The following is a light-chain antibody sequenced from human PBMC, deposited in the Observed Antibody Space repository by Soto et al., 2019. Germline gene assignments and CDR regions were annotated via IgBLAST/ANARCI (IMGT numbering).Light chain of an antibody. CDR1: QSINNR. J-gene: IGKJ1*01. CDR3: QQYNTYPWT. CDR2: KAS. V-gene: IGKV1-5*03. Sequence: DIPMTQSPSTLSASVGDRVSLTCRASQSINNRLVWYQQKPGIAPKLLIYKASSLESGVPSRFSGSGSGTEFNFTISSLQPDDFATYYCQQYNTYPWTFGHGTKVEIK.